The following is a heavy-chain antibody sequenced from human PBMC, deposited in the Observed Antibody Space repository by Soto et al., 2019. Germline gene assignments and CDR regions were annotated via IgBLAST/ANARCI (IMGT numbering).Heavy chain of an antibody. CDR3: ARWYYDFWSGSYGMDV. CDR1: GFTFSSYD. CDR2: IGTAGDT. Sequence: GSLRLSCAASGFTFSSYDMHWVRQATGKGLEWVSAIGTAGDTYYPGSVKGRFTISRENAKNSLYLQMNSLRAGDTAVYYCARWYYDFWSGSYGMDVWGQGTTVTVS. V-gene: IGHV3-13*01. D-gene: IGHD3-3*01. J-gene: IGHJ6*02.